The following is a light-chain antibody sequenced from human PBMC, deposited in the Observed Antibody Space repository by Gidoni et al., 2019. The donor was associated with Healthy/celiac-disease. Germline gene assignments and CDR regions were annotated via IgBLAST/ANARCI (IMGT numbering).Light chain of an antibody. Sequence: ERVLTQSPATLSLSPGERATLSCRASQSVSSYLAWYQQKPGQAPRLLIDDASNRATGIPARFSGSGSGTDFTLTISSLEPEDFAVYYCQQRSNWPRGTFGPGTKVDIK. J-gene: IGKJ3*01. V-gene: IGKV3-11*01. CDR2: DAS. CDR3: QQRSNWPRGT. CDR1: QSVSSY.